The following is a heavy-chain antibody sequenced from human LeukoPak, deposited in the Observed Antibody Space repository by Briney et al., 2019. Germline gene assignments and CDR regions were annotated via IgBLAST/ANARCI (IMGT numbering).Heavy chain of an antibody. CDR3: ARGLGTVTTTLNYYYGMDV. CDR1: GGTFSSYA. CDR2: IIPIFGTA. V-gene: IGHV1-69*13. Sequence: GASVKVSCKASGGTFSSYAISWVRKAPGQGLEWMGGIIPIFGTANYAQKFQGRVTITADESTSTAYMELSSLRSEDTAVYYCARGLGTVTTTLNYYYGMDVWGQGTTVTVSS. J-gene: IGHJ6*02. D-gene: IGHD4-11*01.